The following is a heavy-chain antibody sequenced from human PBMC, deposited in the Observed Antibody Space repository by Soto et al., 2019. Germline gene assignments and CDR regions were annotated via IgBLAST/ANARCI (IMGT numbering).Heavy chain of an antibody. V-gene: IGHV3-11*01. CDR2: ILSLESHK. CDR3: ATGLKDASNRPSFDS. CDR1: GFNFSDYY. D-gene: IGHD3-16*01. J-gene: IGHJ4*02. Sequence: GESLKISCSGSGFNFSDYYMNWIRQTPVKGLEWVSSILSLESHKYYAASVMGRFSISRDNAKKSLFLQMNNLRAEDTGIYFCATGLKDASNRPSFDSWGPGTPVTVS.